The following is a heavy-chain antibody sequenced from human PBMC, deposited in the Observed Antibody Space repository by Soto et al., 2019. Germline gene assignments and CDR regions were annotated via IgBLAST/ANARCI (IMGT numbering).Heavy chain of an antibody. V-gene: IGHV4-4*02. Sequence: QVQLQESGPGLVKPSGTLSLTCAVSGDSISSPKWWTWLRQPPGKGLEWLGDRLHSGTTNYNPSLKSRVVLSVDKSQNQFSLSLTSVTAADTAIYYCAYSSGWYRHDVWGQGTSVTVSS. J-gene: IGHJ3*01. CDR3: AYSSGWYRHDV. CDR1: GDSISSPKW. CDR2: RLHSGTT. D-gene: IGHD6-19*01.